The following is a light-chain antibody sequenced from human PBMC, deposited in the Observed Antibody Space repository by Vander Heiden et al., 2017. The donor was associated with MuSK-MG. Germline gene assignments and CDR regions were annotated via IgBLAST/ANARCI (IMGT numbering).Light chain of an antibody. J-gene: IGKJ1*01. Sequence: DIVMTQSPATLSVSPGDRATLSCRASQSVSSNLACYQQKPGQAPRLLIHGASTRAAGVPARFSGSGSGTEFTLAISSLQSEDCVVFYCQHHNFRAPDTFGQGTKVXIK. V-gene: IGKV3-15*01. CDR1: QSVSSN. CDR3: QHHNFRAPDT. CDR2: GAS.